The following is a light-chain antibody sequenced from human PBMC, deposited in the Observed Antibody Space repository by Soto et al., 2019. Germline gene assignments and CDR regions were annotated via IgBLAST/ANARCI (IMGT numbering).Light chain of an antibody. V-gene: IGLV2-14*01. CDR2: DVN. CDR3: SSYTTSSTLGRV. CDR1: SSDVGGYNY. J-gene: IGLJ2*01. Sequence: QSALTQPASVSGSPGQSITISCTGTSSDVGGYNYVSWYQQYPGKAPKLMIYDVNNRPSGVSNRFSGSKSGNTASLTISGLHAEDESEYYCSSYTTSSTLGRVFGGGTKLTVL.